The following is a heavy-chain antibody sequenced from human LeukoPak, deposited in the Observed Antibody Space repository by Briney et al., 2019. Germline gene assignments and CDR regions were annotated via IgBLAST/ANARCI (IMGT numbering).Heavy chain of an antibody. CDR2: INPSGGST. Sequence: ALVKVSCKASGYTFTSYYMHWVRQAPGQGLEWMGIINPSGGSTSYAQKFQGRVTMTRDTSTSTVYMELSSLRSEDTAVYYCARDPPYYDFWSGYPDYWGRGTLVTVSS. J-gene: IGHJ4*02. CDR3: ARDPPYYDFWSGYPDY. D-gene: IGHD3-3*01. CDR1: GYTFTSYY. V-gene: IGHV1-46*01.